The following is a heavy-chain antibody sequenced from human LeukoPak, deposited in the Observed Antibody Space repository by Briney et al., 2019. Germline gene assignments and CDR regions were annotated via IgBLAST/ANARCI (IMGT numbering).Heavy chain of an antibody. CDR3: TTGIRGD. J-gene: IGHJ4*02. CDR1: GLTVTNAW. D-gene: IGHD3-10*01. CDR2: IASKTDGGAT. V-gene: IGHV3-15*07. Sequence: GGSLRHSCSASGLTVTNAWMNWVRQAPGEGLDWVGRIASKTDGGATDYAAPVKGRFTISRDDSKNTLNLQMNSLKTEDTAVYYCTTGIRGDWGQGTLVTVSS.